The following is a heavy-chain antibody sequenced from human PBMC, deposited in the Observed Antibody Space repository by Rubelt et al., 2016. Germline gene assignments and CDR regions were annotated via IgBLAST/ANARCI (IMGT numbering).Heavy chain of an antibody. V-gene: IGHV1-24*01. CDR1: GYTLTELS. CDR2: FDPEDGET. Sequence: QVQLVQSAAEVKKPGASVKVSCKVSGYTLTELSMHWVRQAPGKGLEWMGGFDPEDGETIYAQKFQCRVTMTEDTSTDTAYMELSSLRSEDTAIYYCATGYSSGWYVAYWGQGTLVTVSS. CDR3: ATGYSSGWYVAY. J-gene: IGHJ4*02. D-gene: IGHD6-19*01.